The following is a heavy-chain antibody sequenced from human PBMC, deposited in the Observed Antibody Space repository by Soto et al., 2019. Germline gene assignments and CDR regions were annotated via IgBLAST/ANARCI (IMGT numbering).Heavy chain of an antibody. V-gene: IGHV3-23*01. D-gene: IGHD2-21*01. CDR2: ISGSGGST. CDR1: GFTFSSYA. J-gene: IGHJ4*02. Sequence: GGSLRLSCAASGFTFSSYATSWVRQAPGKGLEWVSAISGSGGSTYYADSVKGRFTIPRDNSKNTLYLQMNSLRAEDTAVYYCAKEGGHKGQCGVFDYWGQGTLVTVSS. CDR3: AKEGGHKGQCGVFDY.